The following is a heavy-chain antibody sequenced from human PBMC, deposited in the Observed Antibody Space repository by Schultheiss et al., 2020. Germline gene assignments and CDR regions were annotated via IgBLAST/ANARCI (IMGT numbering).Heavy chain of an antibody. CDR3: ARERCSSTSCYLNRDYYGMDV. CDR2: INSDGSST. CDR1: GFTFSSYW. J-gene: IGHJ6*02. V-gene: IGHV3-74*01. D-gene: IGHD2-2*01. Sequence: GGSLRLSCAASGFTFSSYWMHWVRQAPGKGLVWVSRINSDGSSTSYADSVKGRFTISRDNAKNTLYLQMNSLRAEDTAVYYCARERCSSTSCYLNRDYYGMDVWGQGTTVTVSS.